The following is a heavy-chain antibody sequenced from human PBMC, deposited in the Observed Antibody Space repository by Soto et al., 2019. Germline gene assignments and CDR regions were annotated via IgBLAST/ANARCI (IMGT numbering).Heavy chain of an antibody. CDR1: GFTFSTHG. V-gene: IGHV3-30*18. CDR2: TSYDVTNK. CDR3: AKDLSGARWYYDALDV. Sequence: PGGSLRLSCEVSGFTFSTHGMHWVRQAPGKGLEWVAGTSYDVTNKYYARSVQGRFTISRENSMKTLYLQMNSLRTEDTAVYYCAKDLSGARWYYDALDVWGQGTTVTVSS. D-gene: IGHD2-15*01. J-gene: IGHJ6*02.